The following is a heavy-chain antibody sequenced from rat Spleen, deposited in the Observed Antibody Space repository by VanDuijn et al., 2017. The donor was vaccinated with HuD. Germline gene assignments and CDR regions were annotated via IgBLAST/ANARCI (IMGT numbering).Heavy chain of an antibody. V-gene: IGHV5-17*01. J-gene: IGHJ3*01. Sequence: EVQLVESGGGLVQPGNSLKLSCAASGFTFSDYAMAWVRQSPKKGLEWVATIVFDSSGIYYRDSVKGRFTISRDNAKSTLYLQMDSLRSEDTATYYCARHQLAYWGQGTLVTVSS. CDR1: GFTFSDYA. CDR2: IVFDSSGI. CDR3: ARHQLAY.